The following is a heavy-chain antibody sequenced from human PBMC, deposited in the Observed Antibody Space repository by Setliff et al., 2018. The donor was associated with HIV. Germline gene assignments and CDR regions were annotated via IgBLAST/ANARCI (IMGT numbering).Heavy chain of an antibody. V-gene: IGHV4-59*11. D-gene: IGHD2-21*02. CDR2: THYSGSS. CDR1: GGFISNHY. Sequence: PSETLSLTCTISGGFISNHYWNWIRQPPGKGLEWIGSTHYSGSSYYSPSLKSRVTTSLDTSKNQFSLKLSSMTAADTAVYYCARDVGLCGVDCWPYFYFDLWGRGNLVTVSS. J-gene: IGHJ2*01. CDR3: ARDVGLCGVDCWPYFYFDL.